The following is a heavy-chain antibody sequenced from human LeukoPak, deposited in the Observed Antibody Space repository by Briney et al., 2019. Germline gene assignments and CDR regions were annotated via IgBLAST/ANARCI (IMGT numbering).Heavy chain of an antibody. V-gene: IGHV4-34*01. Sequence: SETLSLTCAVYGGSFSGYYWSWIRQPPGKGLEWIGEINHSGSTNYNPSLKSRVTISVDTSKNQFSLKLSSVTAADTAVYYCARGGYYYGSSGYYLSKSEDYWGQGTLVTVSS. D-gene: IGHD3-22*01. CDR1: GGSFSGYY. CDR2: INHSGST. J-gene: IGHJ4*02. CDR3: ARGGYYYGSSGYYLSKSEDY.